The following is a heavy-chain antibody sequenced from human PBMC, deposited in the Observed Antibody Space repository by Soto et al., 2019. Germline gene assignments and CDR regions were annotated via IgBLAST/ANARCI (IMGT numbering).Heavy chain of an antibody. CDR2: INHSGST. CDR1: GGSFSGYY. D-gene: IGHD1-26*01. CDR3: ARRRVAATKQFDY. Sequence: PSETLSLTCAVYGGSFSGYYWSWIRQPPGKGLEWIGEINHSGSTNYNPSLKSRVTISVDTSKNQFSPKLSSVTAADTAVYYCARRRVAATKQFDYWGQGTLVTVSS. V-gene: IGHV4-34*01. J-gene: IGHJ4*02.